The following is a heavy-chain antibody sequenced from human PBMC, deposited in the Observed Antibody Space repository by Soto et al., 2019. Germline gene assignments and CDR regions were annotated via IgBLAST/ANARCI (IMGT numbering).Heavy chain of an antibody. CDR2: IYPGNSDT. CDR3: ARQRAWGYDFPDEIYYYGTDV. CDR1: GYSFTSYW. Sequence: PGESLKISCKGSGYSFTSYWIAWVRQMPGKGLEWMGIIYPGNSDTRYSPSFQGHVTISADKSISTAYLQWSSLKASDTAMYYCARQRAWGYDFPDEIYYYGTDVWGQGTTVTVSS. V-gene: IGHV5-51*01. J-gene: IGHJ6*02. D-gene: IGHD5-12*01.